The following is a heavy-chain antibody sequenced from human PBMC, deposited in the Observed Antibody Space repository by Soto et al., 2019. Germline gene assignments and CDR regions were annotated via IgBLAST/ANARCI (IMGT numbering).Heavy chain of an antibody. J-gene: IGHJ6*02. CDR2: INHSGST. CDR3: PRTAMVMSDYYYGMEG. CDR1: GGSFSGYY. Sequence: TSETLSLTCAVYGGSFSGYYWSWIRQPPGKGLEWIGEINHSGSTNYNPSLKSRVTISVDTSKNQFSLKLSSVTAADTAVYYCPRTAMVMSDYYYGMEGWGQEPTVTVSS. V-gene: IGHV4-34*01. D-gene: IGHD5-18*01.